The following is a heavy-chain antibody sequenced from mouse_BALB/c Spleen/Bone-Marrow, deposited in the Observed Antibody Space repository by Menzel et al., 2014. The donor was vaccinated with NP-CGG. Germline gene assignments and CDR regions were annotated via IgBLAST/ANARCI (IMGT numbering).Heavy chain of an antibody. CDR2: ISSGGSYT. Sequence: EVKLVESGGGLVKPGGSLKLSCAASGFTFSSYTMSWVRQTPEKRLEWVATISSGGSYTYYPDSVKGRFTISRDNAKNTLFLQMSRLKSEDTAMYYCTRDLYDGYSYYAMDYWGQGTSVTVSS. V-gene: IGHV5-6-4*01. CDR1: GFTFSSYT. CDR3: TRDLYDGYSYYAMDY. J-gene: IGHJ4*01. D-gene: IGHD2-3*01.